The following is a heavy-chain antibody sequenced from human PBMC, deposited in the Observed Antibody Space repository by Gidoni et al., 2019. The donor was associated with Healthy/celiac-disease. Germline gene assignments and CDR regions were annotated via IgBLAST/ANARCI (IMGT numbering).Heavy chain of an antibody. V-gene: IGHV3-53*01. CDR3: ARDALDYYDSSGSNAFDI. D-gene: IGHD3-22*01. Sequence: EVQLVESGGGLIQPGGSLRLSCAASGFTVSRHYMSWVRQAPGKGLEWVSVIYSGGSTYYADSVKGRFTISRDNSKNTLYLQMNSLRAEDTAVYYCARDALDYYDSSGSNAFDIWGQGTMVTVSS. CDR2: IYSGGST. CDR1: GFTVSRHY. J-gene: IGHJ3*02.